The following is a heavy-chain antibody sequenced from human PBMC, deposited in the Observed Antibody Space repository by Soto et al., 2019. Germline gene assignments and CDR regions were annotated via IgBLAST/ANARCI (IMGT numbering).Heavy chain of an antibody. CDR1: GFKFSSYA. J-gene: IGHJ6*02. V-gene: IGHV3-23*01. D-gene: IGHD3-10*01. Sequence: EVQLLEAGGGLVQPGGSLRLSCAASGFKFSSYAMSWIRRAPGKGLEWVSVITSGGSTYYADSVKGRFTISRDNSKNTLYLHMNSLRAEDTAVYYCAKDISMIRGVIYYGMDVWGQGTTVTVSS. CDR3: AKDISMIRGVIYYGMDV. CDR2: ITSGGST.